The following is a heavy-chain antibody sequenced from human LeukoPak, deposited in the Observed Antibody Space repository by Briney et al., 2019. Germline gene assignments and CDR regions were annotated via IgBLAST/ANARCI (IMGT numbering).Heavy chain of an antibody. D-gene: IGHD2-21*02. V-gene: IGHV4-59*01. CDR2: IYYSGNT. J-gene: IGHJ4*02. CDR1: GGSISSYY. CDR3: ARAKDCGGDCYPFDY. Sequence: SETLSLTCTVSGGSISSYYWSWIRQPPGKGLEWIGYIYYSGNTIYNPSLKSRVTISIDTSKNQFSLKLSSVTAADTAVYYCARAKDCGGDCYPFDYWGQGTLVTVSS.